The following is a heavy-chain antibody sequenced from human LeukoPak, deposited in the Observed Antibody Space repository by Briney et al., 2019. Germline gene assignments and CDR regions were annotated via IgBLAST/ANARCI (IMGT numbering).Heavy chain of an antibody. J-gene: IGHJ6*02. V-gene: IGHV4-39*07. CDR3: ARDYPYYGDYVSMDV. CDR2: IYYSGST. D-gene: IGHD4-17*01. CDR1: GGSISSSSYY. Sequence: SETLSLTCTVSGGSISSSSYYWGWIRQPPGKGLEWIGSIYYSGSTSYNPSLKSRVTISVDTSKNQFSLKLSSVTAADTAVYYCARDYPYYGDYVSMDVWGQGTTVTVSS.